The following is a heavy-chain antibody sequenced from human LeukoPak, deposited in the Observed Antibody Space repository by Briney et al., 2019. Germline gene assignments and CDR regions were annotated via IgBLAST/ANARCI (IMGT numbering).Heavy chain of an antibody. Sequence: PGGSLRLSCAASGFTFSSYWMSWIRQAPGKGLEWVSYISSSGNTIHYADSVKGRFTISRDNAKNSLYLQMNSLRAEDTAVYYCARGDDYGDYRGRDFDYWGQGTLVTVSS. V-gene: IGHV3-11*01. D-gene: IGHD4-17*01. CDR2: ISSSGNTI. CDR3: ARGDDYGDYRGRDFDY. CDR1: GFTFSSYW. J-gene: IGHJ4*02.